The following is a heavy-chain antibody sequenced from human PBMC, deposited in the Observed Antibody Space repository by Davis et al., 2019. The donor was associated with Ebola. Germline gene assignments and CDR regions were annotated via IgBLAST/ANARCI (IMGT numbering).Heavy chain of an antibody. CDR2: INHSGST. D-gene: IGHD6-13*01. CDR3: ARRSSSSWPRINWFDP. CDR1: GFTFNSHT. J-gene: IGHJ5*02. Sequence: ESLKISCAASGFTFNSHTMSWIRQPPAKALEWLGEINHSGSTNYNPPLKSRVTISVDTSKNQFSLKLSSVTAADTAVYYCARRSSSSWPRINWFDPWGQGTLVTVSS. V-gene: IGHV4-34*01.